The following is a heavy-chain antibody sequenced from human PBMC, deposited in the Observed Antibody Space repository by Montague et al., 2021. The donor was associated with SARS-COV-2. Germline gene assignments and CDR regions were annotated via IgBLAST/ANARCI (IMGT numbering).Heavy chain of an antibody. V-gene: IGHV4-59*01. J-gene: IGHJ5*02. CDR2: VYNSGTA. D-gene: IGHD3-3*01. CDR3: VRGAIRGPYNWFDP. Sequence: SETLSLTCTVSRGSISTYYWSWIRQPPGRGLEWIGCVYNSGTAIYNPSPHGRVTISVDTSKSQFSLQLSSVSAADTAIYYCVRGAIRGPYNWFDPWGQGTLVAVSS. CDR1: RGSISTYY.